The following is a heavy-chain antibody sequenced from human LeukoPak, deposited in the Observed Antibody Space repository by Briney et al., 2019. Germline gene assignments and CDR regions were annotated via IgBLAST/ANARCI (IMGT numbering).Heavy chain of an antibody. Sequence: PSETLSLTCTVSGGFISSYYWSWIRQPPGKGLEWIGSLYYSGSTYYNPSLRSRVTISVDTSKNQFSLRLSSVTAADTAVYYCARVRIGWFDPWGQGTLVTVSS. CDR1: GGFISSYY. V-gene: IGHV4-59*12. CDR2: LYYSGST. J-gene: IGHJ5*02. CDR3: ARVRIGWFDP. D-gene: IGHD2-15*01.